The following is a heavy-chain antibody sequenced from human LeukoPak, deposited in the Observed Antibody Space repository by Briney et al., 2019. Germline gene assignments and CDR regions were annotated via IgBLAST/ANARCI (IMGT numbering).Heavy chain of an antibody. V-gene: IGHV3-48*04. CDR3: ARVEGEAGTDY. CDR1: GFTFSSYS. CDR2: ISSSSSTI. D-gene: IGHD6-19*01. J-gene: IGHJ4*02. Sequence: GGALRLSCAASGFTFSSYSMNWVRQAPGKGLEWVSYISSSSSTIYYADSVKGRFTISRDNAKNSLYLQMNSLRAEDTAVYYCARVEGEAGTDYWGQGTLVTVSS.